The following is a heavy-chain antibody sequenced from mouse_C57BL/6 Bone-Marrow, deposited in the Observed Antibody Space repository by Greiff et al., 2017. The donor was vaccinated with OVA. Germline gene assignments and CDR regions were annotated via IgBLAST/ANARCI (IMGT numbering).Heavy chain of an antibody. CDR3: ARGRVTTDAMDD. J-gene: IGHJ4*01. V-gene: IGHV5-6*02. Sequence: EVMLVESGGDLVKPGGSLKLSCAASGFTFSSYGMSWVRQTPDKRLEWVATISSGGSYTYYPDSVKGRFTISRDNAKNTLYLQMSSLKSEDTARYYCARGRVTTDAMDDWGQGTSVTVSS. CDR1: GFTFSSYG. D-gene: IGHD2-2*01. CDR2: ISSGGSYT.